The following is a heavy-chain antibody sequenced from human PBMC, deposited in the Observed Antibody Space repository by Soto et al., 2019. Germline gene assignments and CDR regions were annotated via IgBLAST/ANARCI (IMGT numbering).Heavy chain of an antibody. V-gene: IGHV4-34*01. CDR2: INHSGST. Sequence: QVQLQQWGAGLLKPSETLSLTCAVYGGSFSGYYWCWIRKPPGKGLEWIGDINHSGSTNYNPSLTSRVTISVDTTKIQVSLKLIYVTAADTAGCYCASPPAWWGQGTLVTVSS. CDR3: ASPPAW. CDR1: GGSFSGYY. J-gene: IGHJ4*02.